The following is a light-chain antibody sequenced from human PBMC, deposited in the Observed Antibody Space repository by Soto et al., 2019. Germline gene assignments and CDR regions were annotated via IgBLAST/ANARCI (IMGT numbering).Light chain of an antibody. CDR2: AVS. J-gene: IGLJ1*01. CDR1: SSDVGASIF. V-gene: IGLV2-14*01. CDR3: SSYTTKSSYV. Sequence: QSVLTQPASVSGSPGQSITISCTGTSSDVGASIFVSWHQQYPGKAPKLMIYAVSSRPSGLSYRFSGSKSGNTASLTISGLQAEDEADYYCSSYTTKSSYVFGTGTKVTVL.